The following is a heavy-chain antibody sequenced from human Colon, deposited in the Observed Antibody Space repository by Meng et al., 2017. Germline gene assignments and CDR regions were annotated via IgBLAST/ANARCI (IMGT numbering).Heavy chain of an antibody. CDR1: GGSFSGFY. V-gene: IGHV4-34*01. Sequence: QVQTHPGGAGRLKPSETLSLTCAVSGGSFSGFYWSWIRQPPGKGLEWIGEIDHFGISNYNSSLKGRLTMSVDTSKKQISLTLTSVTAADTAVYYCATGLRHGDWFDPWGPGTLVTVSS. J-gene: IGHJ5*02. CDR2: IDHFGIS. CDR3: ATGLRHGDWFDP. D-gene: IGHD4-17*01.